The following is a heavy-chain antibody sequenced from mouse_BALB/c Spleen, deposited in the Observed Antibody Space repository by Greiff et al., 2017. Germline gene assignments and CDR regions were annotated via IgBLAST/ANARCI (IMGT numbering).Heavy chain of an antibody. CDR3: ARDLYYYGSSYGYFDY. V-gene: IGHV3-6*02. Sequence: EVQLVESGPGLVKPSQSLSLTCSVTGYSITSGYYWNWIRQFPGNKLEWMGYISYDGSNNYNPSLKNRISITRDTSKNQFFLKLNSVTTEDTATYYCARDLYYYGSSYGYFDYWGQGTTLTVSS. CDR1: GYSITSGYY. J-gene: IGHJ2*01. D-gene: IGHD1-1*01. CDR2: ISYDGSN.